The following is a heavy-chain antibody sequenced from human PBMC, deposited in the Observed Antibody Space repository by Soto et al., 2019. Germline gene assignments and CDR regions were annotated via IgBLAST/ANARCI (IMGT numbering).Heavy chain of an antibody. J-gene: IGHJ4*02. CDR2: IYPGDSDT. CDR1: GYSFTSYW. V-gene: IGHV5-51*01. CDR3: ARSSSGDYYDSSGYYDYFDY. D-gene: IGHD3-22*01. Sequence: GESLKISCKGSGYSFTSYWIGWVRQMPGKGLEWMGIIYPGDSDTRYSPSFQGQVTISADKSISTAYLQWSSLKASDTAMYYCARSSSGDYYDSSGYYDYFDYWGQGTLVTVSS.